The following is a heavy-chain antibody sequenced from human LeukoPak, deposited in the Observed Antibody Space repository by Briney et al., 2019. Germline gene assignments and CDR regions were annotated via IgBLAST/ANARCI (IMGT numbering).Heavy chain of an antibody. Sequence: ASVKVSCKASGYTFTSYGISWVRQAPGQGLEWMGWISAYNGNTNYAQKLQGRVTMTTDTSTSTAYMELRSLRSDDTAVYYCARDLSIVVVPAAHYYYYMDVWGKGTTVTISS. J-gene: IGHJ6*03. CDR2: ISAYNGNT. V-gene: IGHV1-18*01. CDR1: GYTFTSYG. CDR3: ARDLSIVVVPAAHYYYYMDV. D-gene: IGHD2-2*01.